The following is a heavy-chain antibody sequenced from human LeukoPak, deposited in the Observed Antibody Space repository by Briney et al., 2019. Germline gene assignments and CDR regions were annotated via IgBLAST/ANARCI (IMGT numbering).Heavy chain of an antibody. V-gene: IGHV1-69*13. J-gene: IGHJ4*02. D-gene: IGHD5-24*01. CDR1: GGTFSSYA. Sequence: PVKVSCKASGGTFSSYAISWVRQAPGQGLEWMGGIIPIFGTANYAQKFQGRVTITADESTSTAYMELSSLRSEDTAVYYCARERSADGAYYFDYWGQGTLVTVSS. CDR2: IIPIFGTA. CDR3: ARERSADGAYYFDY.